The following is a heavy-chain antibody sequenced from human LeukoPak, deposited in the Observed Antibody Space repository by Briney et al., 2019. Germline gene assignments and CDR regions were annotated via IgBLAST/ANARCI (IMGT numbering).Heavy chain of an antibody. Sequence: TGGSLRLSCAASGCTFSSYAMSWVRHPPGQGLEWVSSVSDSGGSTYYTDSVKGRFTISSDNSKNTLYLQMNSLRAEDTAVYYCAKSPYGGGDIFDFWGQGTLVTVSS. V-gene: IGHV3-23*01. CDR3: AKSPYGGGDIFDF. CDR1: GCTFSSYA. J-gene: IGHJ4*02. D-gene: IGHD2-15*01. CDR2: VSDSGGST.